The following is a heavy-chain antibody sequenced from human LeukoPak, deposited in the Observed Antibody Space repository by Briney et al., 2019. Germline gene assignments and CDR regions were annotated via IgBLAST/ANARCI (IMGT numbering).Heavy chain of an antibody. J-gene: IGHJ4*02. V-gene: IGHV1-2*02. D-gene: IGHD6-19*01. CDR1: EYTFTGYY. CDR3: ARDRAGSAWYTTFDY. Sequence: ASVKVSCKASEYTFTGYYMHWVRQAPGQGLEWMGWINPNSGGTNYAQKLQGRVTMTTDTSTSRVYMDLRSLRSDDTAVYYCARDRAGSAWYTTFDYWGQGTLVTVSS. CDR2: INPNSGGT.